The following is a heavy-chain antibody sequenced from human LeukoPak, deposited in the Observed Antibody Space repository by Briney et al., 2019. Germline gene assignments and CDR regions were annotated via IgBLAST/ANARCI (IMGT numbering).Heavy chain of an antibody. D-gene: IGHD2-21*02. CDR1: GFTFSSYS. Sequence: GSLRLSCAASGFTFSSYSMNWVRQAPGKGLEWVAFIRYDGTNKYYADSVKGRFTISRDNSKNTLYLQMGSLRAEDMAVYYCVRETVVTARVSYFDYWGQGTLVTVSS. J-gene: IGHJ4*02. V-gene: IGHV3-30*02. CDR2: IRYDGTNK. CDR3: VRETVVTARVSYFDY.